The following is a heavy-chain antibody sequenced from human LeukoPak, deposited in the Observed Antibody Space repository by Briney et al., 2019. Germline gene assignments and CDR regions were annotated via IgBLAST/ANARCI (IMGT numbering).Heavy chain of an antibody. J-gene: IGHJ6*02. Sequence: SGRSLRLSCAASGFTFSSYGMHWVRQAPGKGLEWVAVISHDGSNKYYADSVKGRFTISRDNSKNTLYLQMNSLRAEDTAVYYCAKEESGYDSRYYGMDVWGQGTTVTVSS. CDR3: AKEESGYDSRYYGMDV. D-gene: IGHD5-12*01. V-gene: IGHV3-30*18. CDR1: GFTFSSYG. CDR2: ISHDGSNK.